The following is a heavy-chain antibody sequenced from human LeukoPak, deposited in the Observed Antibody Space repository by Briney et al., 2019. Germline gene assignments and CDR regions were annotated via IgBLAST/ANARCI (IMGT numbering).Heavy chain of an antibody. J-gene: IGHJ4*02. CDR2: ITDDGSKK. D-gene: IGHD4-17*01. Sequence: HPGGSLRLSCTDSGFSGTFYGMHWVRQAPGKGLEWLAVITDDGSKKYYGDSVKGRFTISRDNSKHTLYLQMNSLRGEDTAVYYCAKDDGGDYVGLDYWGQGTLVTVSS. CDR1: GFSGTFYG. CDR3: AKDDGGDYVGLDY. V-gene: IGHV3-30*18.